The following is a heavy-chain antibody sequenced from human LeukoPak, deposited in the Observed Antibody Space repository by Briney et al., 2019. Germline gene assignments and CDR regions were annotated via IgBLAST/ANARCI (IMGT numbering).Heavy chain of an antibody. V-gene: IGHV1-69*13. Sequence: SVKVSCKASGGTFSSYAISWVRQAPGQGLEWMGGIIPIFGTANYAQKFQGRVTITADDSTSTAYMELSSLRSEDTAVYYCARDRIAVAGINSDYYYYGMDVWGQGTTVTVSS. CDR1: GGTFSSYA. CDR2: IIPIFGTA. J-gene: IGHJ6*02. CDR3: ARDRIAVAGINSDYYYYGMDV. D-gene: IGHD6-19*01.